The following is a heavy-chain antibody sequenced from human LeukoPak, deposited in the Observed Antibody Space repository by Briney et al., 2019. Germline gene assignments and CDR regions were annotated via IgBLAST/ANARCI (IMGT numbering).Heavy chain of an antibody. J-gene: IGHJ5*02. V-gene: IGHV1-69*05. D-gene: IGHD2-15*01. CDR3: ALVVSGWFDP. CDR2: IIPIIGTP. Sequence: SVKVSCKASGGSFSTYGTSWVRQAPGQGLEWMGGIIPIIGTPKFAQKFQGRVTITTDEVTTTVYMELSRLRSDDTAVYYCALVVSGWFDPWGQGTLVTVSS. CDR1: GGSFSTYG.